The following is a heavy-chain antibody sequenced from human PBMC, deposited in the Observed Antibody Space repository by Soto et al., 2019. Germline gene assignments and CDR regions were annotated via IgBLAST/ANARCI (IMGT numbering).Heavy chain of an antibody. D-gene: IGHD6-19*01. CDR1: GFTFSGSA. CDR3: TRYLSGWYPFDY. J-gene: IGHJ4*02. V-gene: IGHV3-73*02. Sequence: EVQLVESGGGLVQPGGSLKLSCAASGFTFSGSAMHWVRQASGKGLEWVGRIRSKANSYATAYAASVKGRFTISRDDSKNTAYLQMNSLKTEDTAVYYCTRYLSGWYPFDYWGQGTLVTVSS. CDR2: IRSKANSYAT.